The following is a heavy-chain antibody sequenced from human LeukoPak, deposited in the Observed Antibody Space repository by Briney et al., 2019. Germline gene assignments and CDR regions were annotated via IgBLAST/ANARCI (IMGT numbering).Heavy chain of an antibody. V-gene: IGHV7-4-1*02. Sequence: GASVKVSCKASGYTFTSYAMNWVRQAPGQGLEWMGWINTNTGSPTYAQGFTGRFVFSLDISVSTAYLQISSLKAEDTAVYYCARDRQPPVAALYIYYGMDVWGEGTTVSVSS. J-gene: IGHJ6*02. CDR1: GYTFTSYA. CDR2: INTNTGSP. D-gene: IGHD2-15*01. CDR3: ARDRQPPVAALYIYYGMDV.